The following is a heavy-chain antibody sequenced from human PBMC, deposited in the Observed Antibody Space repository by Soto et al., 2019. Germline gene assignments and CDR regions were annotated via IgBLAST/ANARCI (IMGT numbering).Heavy chain of an antibody. CDR1: GGTFSSYS. D-gene: IGHD5-12*01. V-gene: IGHV1-69*12. Sequence: QVQLVQSGAEVKKPGSSVKVSCKASGGTFSSYSISWVRQAPGQGLEWMGGIIPIFGTVNYAQKFQGRVTITENESTSTAYMEMSSKRSDDTAGNYCARENQSWLILWYYDTWGRSTLGTVSS. CDR3: ARENQSWLILWYYDT. CDR2: IIPIFGTV. J-gene: IGHJ2*01.